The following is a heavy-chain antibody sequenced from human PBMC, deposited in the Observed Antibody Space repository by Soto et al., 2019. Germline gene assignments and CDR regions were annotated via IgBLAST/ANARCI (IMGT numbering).Heavy chain of an antibody. CDR3: ARGVGADY. CDR2: IHPINGST. Sequence: ASVKVSCKASGYSFTKFPLHWVRQAPGQSLEWMGWIHPINGSTKYSQKFQDRITFSRDTSANTASMELSSLTSEDTAVYYCARGVGADYWGQGTQVTVSS. D-gene: IGHD1-26*01. CDR1: GYSFTKFP. J-gene: IGHJ4*02. V-gene: IGHV1-3*01.